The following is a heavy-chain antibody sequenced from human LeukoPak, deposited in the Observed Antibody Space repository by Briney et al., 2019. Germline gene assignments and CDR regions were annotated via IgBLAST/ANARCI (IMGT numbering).Heavy chain of an antibody. V-gene: IGHV4-39*07. CDR3: ARDQREGYSSGWWDEGYFDY. D-gene: IGHD6-19*01. CDR1: DGSISSSSYY. CDR2: IYYSGST. J-gene: IGHJ4*02. Sequence: PSGTLSLTCTVSDGSISSSSYYWGWIRQPPGKGLEWIGSIYYSGSTYYNPSLKSRVTISVDTSKNQFSLKLSSVTAADTAVYYCARDQREGYSSGWWDEGYFDYWGQGTLVTVSS.